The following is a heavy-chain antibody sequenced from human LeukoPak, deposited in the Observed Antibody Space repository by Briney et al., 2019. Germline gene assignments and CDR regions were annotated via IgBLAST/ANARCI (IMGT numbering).Heavy chain of an antibody. CDR1: GYTFTSYG. CDR3: ARDLYYDSSGYHYFDY. J-gene: IGHJ4*02. V-gene: IGHV1-18*01. CDR2: ISAYNGNT. Sequence: GASVEVSCKASGYTFTSYGISWVRQAPGQGLEWMGWISAYNGNTNYAQKLQGRVTMTTDTSTSTAYMELRSLRSDDTAVYYCARDLYYDSSGYHYFDYWGQGTLVTVSS. D-gene: IGHD3-22*01.